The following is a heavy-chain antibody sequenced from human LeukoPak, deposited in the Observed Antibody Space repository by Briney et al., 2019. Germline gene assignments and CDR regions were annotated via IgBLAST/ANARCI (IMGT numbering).Heavy chain of an antibody. CDR1: GFTFPTYW. CDR3: AGNFWSGYYTGY. V-gene: IGHV3-7*01. J-gene: IGHJ4*02. Sequence: GGSLRLSCATSGFTFPTYWMTWVRQAPGKGLAWVATIKQDGAEKYYVDSVKGRFTISRDNAKNSLYLQMNSLRAEDTAVYYCAGNFWSGYYTGYWGQGTLVTVSS. D-gene: IGHD3-3*01. CDR2: IKQDGAEK.